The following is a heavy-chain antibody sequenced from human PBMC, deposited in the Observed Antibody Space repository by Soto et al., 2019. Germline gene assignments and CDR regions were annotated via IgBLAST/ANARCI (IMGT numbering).Heavy chain of an antibody. D-gene: IGHD2-15*01. J-gene: IGHJ6*02. CDR3: ARAGAAPYYYYGMDV. V-gene: IGHV1-18*01. CDR2: ISTYNGDT. Sequence: ASVKVSCKASGYTFSTSGMSWLRQAPGQGLEWMGWISTYNGDTNDAPKFQDRVTMTSDTSTSTVYMERRSLRSDDTAVYYCARAGAAPYYYYGMDVWG. CDR1: GYTFSTSG.